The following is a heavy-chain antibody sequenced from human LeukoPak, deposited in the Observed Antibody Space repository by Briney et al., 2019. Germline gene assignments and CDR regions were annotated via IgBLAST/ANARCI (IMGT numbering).Heavy chain of an antibody. J-gene: IGHJ4*02. D-gene: IGHD4-17*01. CDR1: GYTFTSYG. V-gene: IGHV1-18*01. CDR3: ARVDYGDYYFDY. CDR2: ISAYNGNT. Sequence: ASVKVSCKASGYTFTSYGISWVRQAPGQGLEWMGWISAYNGNTNYAQKLQGRVTMTTDTSTSTAYMELRSLRSDDTAAYYCARVDYGDYYFDYWGQGTLVTVSS.